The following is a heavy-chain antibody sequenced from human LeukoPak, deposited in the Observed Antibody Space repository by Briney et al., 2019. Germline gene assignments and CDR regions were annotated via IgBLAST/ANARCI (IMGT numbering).Heavy chain of an antibody. D-gene: IGHD2-2*01. Sequence: GGSLRLSCAASGFTFSSYGMHWVRQAPGKGLEWVAFIRYDGSNKYYADSVKGRFTISRDNSKNTLYLQMNSLRAEDTAVYYCAKGYCSSTSCRYYYYYMDVWGKGTTVTVSS. V-gene: IGHV3-30*02. CDR3: AKGYCSSTSCRYYYYYMDV. J-gene: IGHJ6*03. CDR2: IRYDGSNK. CDR1: GFTFSSYG.